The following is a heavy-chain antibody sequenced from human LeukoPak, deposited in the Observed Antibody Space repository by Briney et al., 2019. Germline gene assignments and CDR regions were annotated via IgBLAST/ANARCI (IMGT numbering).Heavy chain of an antibody. D-gene: IGHD2-15*01. J-gene: IGHJ4*02. CDR1: GFTFNNYW. CDR3: VRGASGGQYVSGDH. CDR2: ISGDGSST. V-gene: IGHV3-74*01. Sequence: AGSLRLACAASGFTFNNYWMHWVRQAPGKGLVWVSRISGDGSSTSYADSVKGRFTISRDNAKTTVSLQMNSLRAEDTGVYYCVRGASGGQYVSGDHWGQGDLVTVSS.